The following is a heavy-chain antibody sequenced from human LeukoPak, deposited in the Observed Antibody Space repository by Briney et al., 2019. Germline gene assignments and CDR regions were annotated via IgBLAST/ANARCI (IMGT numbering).Heavy chain of an antibody. CDR3: ARDLDSSGYSNAFDI. CDR2: IYSGGST. D-gene: IGHD3-22*01. V-gene: IGHV3-53*04. Sequence: GGSLRLSCAASGFTVSSNYMSWVRQAPGKGLEWVSAIYSGGSTYYADSVKGRFTISRHNSKNTLYLQMNSLRAEDTAVYYCARDLDSSGYSNAFDIWGQGTMVTVSS. CDR1: GFTVSSNY. J-gene: IGHJ3*02.